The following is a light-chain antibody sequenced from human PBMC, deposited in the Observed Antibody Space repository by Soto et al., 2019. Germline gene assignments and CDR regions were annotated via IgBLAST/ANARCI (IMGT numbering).Light chain of an antibody. V-gene: IGLV2-8*01. CDR2: EVS. CDR3: RSYAGSNNFV. J-gene: IGLJ1*01. CDR1: SRDVGGYNY. Sequence: QSALTQPPSASGSPGQSVTISCTGTSRDVGGYNYVSWYQQHPGKAPKLMIYEVSKRRSGVPDRFSGSKSGNTASLTVSGLQAEDEADYYCRSYAGSNNFVFGTGTKVTVL.